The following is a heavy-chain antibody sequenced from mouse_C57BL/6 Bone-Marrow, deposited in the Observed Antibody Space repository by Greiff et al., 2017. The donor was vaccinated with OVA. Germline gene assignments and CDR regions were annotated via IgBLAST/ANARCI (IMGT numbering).Heavy chain of an antibody. D-gene: IGHD1-1*01. CDR2: IYHDGSST. CDR3: AREHYYGSSYFDY. J-gene: IGHJ2*01. Sequence: EVQLQESEGGLVQPGSSMKLSCTASGFTFSDYYMAWVRQVPEKGLEWVANIYHDGSSTYYLDSLKSRFIISRDNAKNILYLQMSSLKSEDTATYYCAREHYYGSSYFDYWGQGTTLTVSS. CDR1: GFTFSDYY. V-gene: IGHV5-16*01.